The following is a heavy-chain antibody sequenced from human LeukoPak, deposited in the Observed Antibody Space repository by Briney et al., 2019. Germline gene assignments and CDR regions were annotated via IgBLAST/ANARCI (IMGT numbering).Heavy chain of an antibody. J-gene: IGHJ4*02. D-gene: IGHD5-18*01. CDR2: IYTSGST. Sequence: SETLSLTCTVSGGSISSYYWSWIRQPAGKGLEWIGRIYTSGSTNYNPSLKCRVTMSVDTSKNQFSLKLSSVTAADTAVYYCARDFSGYSYGYYFDYWGQGTLVTVSS. V-gene: IGHV4-4*07. CDR3: ARDFSGYSYGYYFDY. CDR1: GGSISSYY.